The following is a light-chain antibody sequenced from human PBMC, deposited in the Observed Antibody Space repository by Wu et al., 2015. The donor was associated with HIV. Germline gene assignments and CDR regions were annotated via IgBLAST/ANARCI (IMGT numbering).Light chain of an antibody. CDR1: QSVSSNY. V-gene: IGKV3-20*01. Sequence: IVLTQSPGTLSLSPGERATLSCRASQSVSSNYLAWYQQKPGQAPRLLIYGASSRATGIPDRFSGRGSGTDFTLTISRLEPEDFAVYYCQQYGSSPPLTFGGGTRVEIK. CDR2: GAS. J-gene: IGKJ4*01. CDR3: QQYGSSPPLT.